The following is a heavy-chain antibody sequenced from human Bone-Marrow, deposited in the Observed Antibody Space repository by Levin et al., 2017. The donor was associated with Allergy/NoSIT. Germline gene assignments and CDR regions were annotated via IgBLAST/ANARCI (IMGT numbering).Heavy chain of an antibody. CDR1: GGTFRSYA. V-gene: IGHV1-69*01. J-gene: IGHJ4*02. D-gene: IGHD2-15*01. CDR3: ARSNWGVVVVAY. Sequence: KISCKPSGGTFRSYAFSWVRQAPGQGLEWMGGIIPIQGTANYAQKFQGRATITADESTSTAYMELSSLRSEDTAVYYCARSNWGVVVVAYWGQGTLVTVSS. CDR2: IIPIQGTA.